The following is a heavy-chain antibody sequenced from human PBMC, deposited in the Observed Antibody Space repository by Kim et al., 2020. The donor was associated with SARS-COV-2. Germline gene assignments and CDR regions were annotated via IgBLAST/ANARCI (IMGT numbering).Heavy chain of an antibody. J-gene: IGHJ4*02. Sequence: SETLSLTCTVSGGSISSGGYYWSWIRQHPGKGLEWIGYIYYSGSTYYNPSLKSRVTISVDTSKNQFSLKLSSVTAADTAVYYCARAYDVLYDYWGQGTLVTVSS. D-gene: IGHD3-3*01. CDR3: ARAYDVLYDY. CDR2: IYYSGST. V-gene: IGHV4-31*03. CDR1: GGSISSGGYY.